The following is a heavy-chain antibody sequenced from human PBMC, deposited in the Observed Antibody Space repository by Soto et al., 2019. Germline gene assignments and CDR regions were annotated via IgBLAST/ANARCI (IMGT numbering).Heavy chain of an antibody. Sequence: SLSGAACVFAFSSYSMNWVRQAPFKGLDWVSSISSSSSYIYYADSVKGRFTISRDNAKNSLYLQMNSLRAEDTAVYYCARELVATVYYYYYGMDVWRQGTTVTVSS. CDR1: VFAFSSYS. J-gene: IGHJ6*02. V-gene: IGHV3-21*01. D-gene: IGHD5-12*01. CDR2: ISSSSSYI. CDR3: ARELVATVYYYYYGMDV.